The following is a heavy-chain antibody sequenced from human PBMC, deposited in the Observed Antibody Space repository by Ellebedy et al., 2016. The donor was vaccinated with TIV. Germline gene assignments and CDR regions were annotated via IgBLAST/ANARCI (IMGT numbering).Heavy chain of an antibody. D-gene: IGHD5-12*01. CDR3: ARDSYGGSDL. CDR2: VSDSGDDT. Sequence: GESLKISCAASGFTFSNYGMTWVRQAPGKGLEWVSAVSDSGDDTYYADSVQGRFTISRDNSKNTLYLQVNSLRAEDTAVYFCARDSYGGSDLWGQGTLVTVSS. CDR1: GFTFSNYG. J-gene: IGHJ4*02. V-gene: IGHV3-23*01.